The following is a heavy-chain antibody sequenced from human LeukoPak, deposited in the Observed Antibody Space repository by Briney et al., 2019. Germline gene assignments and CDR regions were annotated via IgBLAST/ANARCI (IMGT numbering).Heavy chain of an antibody. CDR1: DDSITSGGFY. V-gene: IGHV4-31*03. CDR3: ARDVLR. Sequence: SETLSLTCTVSDDSITSGGFYWSWIRQRPGKGLEWIGYIYITGSTYYNPSLKSRVTMSVDTSRNHFSLRLNSVTAADTAVYYCARDVLRWGQGTLVTVSS. CDR2: IYITGST. J-gene: IGHJ4*02.